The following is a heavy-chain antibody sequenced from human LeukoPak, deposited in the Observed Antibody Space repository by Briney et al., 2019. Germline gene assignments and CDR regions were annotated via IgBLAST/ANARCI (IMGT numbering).Heavy chain of an antibody. CDR2: ISTSSSYI. CDR1: GFTFSNYN. V-gene: IGHV3-21*01. D-gene: IGHD2-15*01. J-gene: IGHJ4*02. CDR3: AKDIVGGGNDY. Sequence: GSLRLSCAASGFTFSNYNMNWVRQAPGKGLEWVSSISTSSSYIYYADSVKGRFTISRDNAKNSLYLQMNSLRAEDTAVYYCAKDIVGGGNDYWGQGILVTVSS.